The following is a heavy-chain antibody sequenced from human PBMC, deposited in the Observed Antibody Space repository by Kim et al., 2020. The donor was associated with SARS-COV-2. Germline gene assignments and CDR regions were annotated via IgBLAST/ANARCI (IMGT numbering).Heavy chain of an antibody. CDR3: ARAKSKYSSGWYWYY. J-gene: IGHJ4*02. CDR1: GGSFSGYY. CDR2: INHSGST. D-gene: IGHD6-19*01. V-gene: IGHV4-34*01. Sequence: SETLSLTCAVYGGSFSGYYWSWIRQPPGKGLEWIGEINHSGSTNYNPSLKSRVTISVDTSKNQFSLKLSSVTAADTAVYYCARAKSKYSSGWYWYYWGQGTLVTVSS.